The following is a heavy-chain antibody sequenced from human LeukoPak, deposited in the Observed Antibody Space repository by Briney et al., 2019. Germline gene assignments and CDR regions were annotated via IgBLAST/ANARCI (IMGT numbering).Heavy chain of an antibody. J-gene: IGHJ5*02. CDR1: GGSISSSSYY. CDR3: ARAYYDILTGYYSWFDP. CDR2: IYYSGST. Sequence: SETLSLTCTVSGGSISSSSYYWGWIRQPPGKGLEWIGSIYYSGSTYYNPSLKSRVTISVDTSKNQFSLKLSSVTAADTAVYYCARAYYDILTGYYSWFDPWGQGTLVTVSS. V-gene: IGHV4-39*07. D-gene: IGHD3-9*01.